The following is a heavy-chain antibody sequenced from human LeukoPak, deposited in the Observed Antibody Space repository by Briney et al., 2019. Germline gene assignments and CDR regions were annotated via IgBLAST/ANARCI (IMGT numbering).Heavy chain of an antibody. V-gene: IGHV3-21*01. CDR1: GFTFSSYS. CDR2: VSGRGTYI. D-gene: IGHD3-10*01. J-gene: IGHJ4*02. Sequence: PGGSLRLSCAASGFTFSSYSMTWVRQAPGKGLEWVSSVSGRGTYIYYADSVNGRFTISRDNAKNSLYLQMNSLRAEDTAVYYRARDRRTGGLTMVDYWGQGTLVTVSS. CDR3: ARDRRTGGLTMVDY.